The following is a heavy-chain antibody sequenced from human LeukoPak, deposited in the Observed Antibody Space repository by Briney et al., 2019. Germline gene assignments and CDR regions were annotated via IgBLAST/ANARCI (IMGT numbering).Heavy chain of an antibody. J-gene: IGHJ5*02. CDR1: GGSISSGGYY. CDR2: IYYSGST. V-gene: IGHV4-31*03. CDR3: ASTIRGYDYGGNWDWFDP. D-gene: IGHD4-23*01. Sequence: SETLSLTCTVSGGSISSGGYYWSWIRQHPGKGLEWIGYIYYSGSTYYNPSLKSRVTISVDTSKNQFSPKLSSVTAADTAVYYCASTIRGYDYGGNWDWFDPWGQGTLVTVSS.